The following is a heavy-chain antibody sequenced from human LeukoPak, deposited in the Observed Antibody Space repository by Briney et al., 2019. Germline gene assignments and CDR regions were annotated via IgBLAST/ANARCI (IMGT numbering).Heavy chain of an antibody. CDR3: AKAQLGYCSSTSCPPPEDY. CDR1: GFTVSSNY. D-gene: IGHD2-2*01. J-gene: IGHJ4*02. Sequence: GGSLRLSCAASGFTVSSNYMSWVRQAPGKGLEWVSAISGSGGSTYYADSVKGRFTISRDNSKNTLYLQMNSLRAEDTAVYYCAKAQLGYCSSTSCPPPEDYWGQGTLVTVSS. V-gene: IGHV3-23*01. CDR2: ISGSGGST.